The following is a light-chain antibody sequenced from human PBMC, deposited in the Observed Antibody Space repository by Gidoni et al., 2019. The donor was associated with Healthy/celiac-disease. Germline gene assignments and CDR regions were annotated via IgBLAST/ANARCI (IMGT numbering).Light chain of an antibody. J-gene: IGKJ1*01. CDR2: AAS. CDR1: QSISSY. CDR3: QQSYSTLAT. V-gene: IGKV1-39*01. Sequence: DIQMTQSPSSLSASVGDRVTITCRASQSISSYLNWYQQKPGKAPKLLIYAASSLQSGVPSRFSGSGSGTDFTLTISSLQPEDFATYYCQQSYSTLATFXQGTKVEIK.